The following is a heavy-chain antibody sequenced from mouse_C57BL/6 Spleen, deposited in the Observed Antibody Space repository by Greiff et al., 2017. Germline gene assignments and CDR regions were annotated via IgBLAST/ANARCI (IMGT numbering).Heavy chain of an antibody. CDR2: IDPSDSYT. V-gene: IGHV1-50*01. Sequence: QVQLKQPGAELVKPGASVKLSCKASGYTFTSYWMQWVKQRPGQGLEWIGEIDPSDSYTNYNQKFKGKATLTVDTSSSTAYMQLSSLTSEDSAVYYCARDKFYFDYWGQGTTLTVSS. CDR3: ARDKFYFDY. CDR1: GYTFTSYW. J-gene: IGHJ2*01.